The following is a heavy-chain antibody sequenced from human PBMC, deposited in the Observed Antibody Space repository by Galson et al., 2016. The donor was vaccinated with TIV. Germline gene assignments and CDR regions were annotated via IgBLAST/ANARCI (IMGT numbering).Heavy chain of an antibody. CDR1: GYTFTSYD. Sequence: SVKVSCKASGYTFTSYDINWVRQATGQGLEWMGWMNPNSGNTGYAQKFQGRVTMTRNTSISTAYIELTILRSEDAAVYYCARGGYSSRWYGDAFDIWGQGTMVTVSS. J-gene: IGHJ3*02. CDR2: MNPNSGNT. D-gene: IGHD6-13*01. CDR3: ARGGYSSRWYGDAFDI. V-gene: IGHV1-8*01.